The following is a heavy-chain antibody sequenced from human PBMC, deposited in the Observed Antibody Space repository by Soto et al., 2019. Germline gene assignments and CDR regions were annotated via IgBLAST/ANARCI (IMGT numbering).Heavy chain of an antibody. CDR2: INHDGSTI. CDR3: ATDLNWKIDY. V-gene: IGHV3-74*03. Sequence: GGSLRLSCVASGFIFGDYVMHWARQAPGKGLVWVSCINHDGSTISYADSVKGRFTISRDDSKTTVFLQMDGLRAEDTAVYYCATDLNWKIDYWGQGTRVTVSS. J-gene: IGHJ4*02. CDR1: GFIFGDYV. D-gene: IGHD1-1*01.